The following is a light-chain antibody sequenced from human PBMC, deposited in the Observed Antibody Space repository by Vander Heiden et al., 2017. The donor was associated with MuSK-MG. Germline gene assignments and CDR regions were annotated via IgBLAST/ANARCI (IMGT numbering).Light chain of an antibody. J-gene: IGKJ1*01. CDR1: QSISSY. Sequence: DIQMTQSPSSLSASVGDRVTITCRASQSISSYLNWYQQKPGKAPKLLIYAASSLQSGVPSRFSGSASGTDFTLTISILHPEDFATYYCQQCDTTPQTFGQGTKVEIK. V-gene: IGKV1-39*01. CDR3: QQCDTTPQT. CDR2: AAS.